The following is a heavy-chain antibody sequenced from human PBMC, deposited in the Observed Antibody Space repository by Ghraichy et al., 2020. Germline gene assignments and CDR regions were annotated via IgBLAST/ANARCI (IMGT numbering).Heavy chain of an antibody. J-gene: IGHJ6*03. CDR2: INGIHT. CDR1: GSTFSYHA. V-gene: IGHV3-23*01. D-gene: IGHD1-26*01. Sequence: GSLRLPCVASGSTFSYHAMNWVRQAPGQGLEWVSVINGIHTDYADPVKGRFTISSDSSKTTLYLQMNSLRVEDTAVYFCARGMTTIRGVTTPYYYSYMDVWGKGTTVTVTS. CDR3: ARGMTTIRGVTTPYYYSYMDV.